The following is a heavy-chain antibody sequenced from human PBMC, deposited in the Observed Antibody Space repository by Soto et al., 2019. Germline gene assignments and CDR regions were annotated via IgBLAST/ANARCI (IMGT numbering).Heavy chain of an antibody. D-gene: IGHD6-13*01. V-gene: IGHV1-18*01. J-gene: IGHJ6*02. CDR2: ISVYNGNT. Sequence: SVKVTCKASGYTFTSYGLSWVRQAPGQGLEWMGWISVYNGNTNYAQKLQGRVTMTTDTSTSTAYMELRSLRSDDTAVYFCARDPPAKSTSCPGTPYYRSLYVWDQ. CDR3: ARDPPAKSTSCPGTPYYRSLYV. CDR1: GYTFTSYG.